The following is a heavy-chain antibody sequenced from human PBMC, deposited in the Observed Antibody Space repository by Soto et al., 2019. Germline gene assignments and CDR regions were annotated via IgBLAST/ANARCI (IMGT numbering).Heavy chain of an antibody. J-gene: IGHJ4*02. CDR3: AKGWDEKYFDS. Sequence: VQLQESGPGLVKPSDTLSLSCTVSGASLLSSYWSWVRQPAGKGLEWIGRIFSSGRTSYNPSLKSRLTLSIDTSKNVFSLNLSSVTAADTAVYYCAKGWDEKYFDSWGQGSLVIVSS. V-gene: IGHV4-4*07. D-gene: IGHD1-26*01. CDR1: GASLLSSY. CDR2: IFSSGRT.